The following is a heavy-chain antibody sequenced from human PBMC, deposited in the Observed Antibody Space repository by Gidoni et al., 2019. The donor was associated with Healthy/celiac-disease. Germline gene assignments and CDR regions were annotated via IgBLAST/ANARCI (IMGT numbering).Heavy chain of an antibody. CDR3: ASSSGYSSGWYENEASY. CDR2: IDPSDSYT. Sequence: EVQLVQSGAEVKKPGESLRISCKGSGYSLTSYWISWVRQMPGKGLEWMGRIDPSDSYTNYSPSFQGHVTISADKSISTAYLQWSSLKASDTAMYYCASSSGYSSGWYENEASYWGQGTLVTVSS. J-gene: IGHJ4*02. D-gene: IGHD6-19*01. CDR1: GYSLTSYW. V-gene: IGHV5-10-1*03.